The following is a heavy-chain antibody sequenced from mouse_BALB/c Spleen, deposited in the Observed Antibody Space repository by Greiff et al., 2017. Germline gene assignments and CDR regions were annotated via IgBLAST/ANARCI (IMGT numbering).Heavy chain of an antibody. J-gene: IGHJ1*01. CDR1: SYTFTDYA. D-gene: IGHD2-12*01. Sequence: QVHVKQSGPELVRPGVSVKISCKGSSYTFTDYAMHWVKQSHAKSLEWIGVISTYYGNTNYNQKFKGKATMTVDKSSSTAYMELARLTSEDSAVYYCARSVTGYFDVWGAGTTVTVSS. CDR3: ARSVTGYFDV. V-gene: IGHV1-67*01. CDR2: ISTYYGNT.